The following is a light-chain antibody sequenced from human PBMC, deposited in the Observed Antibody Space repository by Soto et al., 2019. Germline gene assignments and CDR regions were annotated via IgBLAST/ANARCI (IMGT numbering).Light chain of an antibody. Sequence: QSALTQPRSMSGSPGQSVTISCTGTSSDVGGYNYVSWYQQHPGKVPKLMIYDVTKRPSGVPDRFSGSKSGNTASLTISGLQAEDEADYYCCSYAGSYTVVFGGGTKVTVL. J-gene: IGLJ2*01. V-gene: IGLV2-11*01. CDR3: CSYAGSYTVV. CDR2: DVT. CDR1: SSDVGGYNY.